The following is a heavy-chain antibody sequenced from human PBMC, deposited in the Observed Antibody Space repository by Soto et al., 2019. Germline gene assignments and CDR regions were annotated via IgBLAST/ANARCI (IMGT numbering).Heavy chain of an antibody. V-gene: IGHV3-13*01. CDR2: IGTAGDT. CDR1: GFTFSSYD. CDR3: ARGGWGFMVYDNYGLDV. D-gene: IGHD2-8*01. J-gene: IGHJ6*02. Sequence: EVQLVESGGGLVQPGGSLRLSCAASGFTFSSYDMHWVRQATGKGLEWVSAIGTAGDTYYPGSVKGRFTISRENAKNSLYLQMNSLRAGDTAVYYCARGGWGFMVYDNYGLDVWGQGTTVPVSS.